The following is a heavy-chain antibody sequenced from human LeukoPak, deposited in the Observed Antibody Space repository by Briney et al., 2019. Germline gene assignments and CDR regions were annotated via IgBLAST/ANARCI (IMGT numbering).Heavy chain of an antibody. V-gene: IGHV1-2*02. CDR2: INPNSGGT. Sequence: GASVKVSCKASGYTFTGYYMHWVRQAPGQGLEWMGWINPNSGGTNYAQKFQGRVTMTKDTSISTAYMELSRLRSDDTAVYYCARDAPIFGATDLYNWFDPWGQGTLVTVSS. CDR1: GYTFTGYY. D-gene: IGHD3-3*01. J-gene: IGHJ5*02. CDR3: ARDAPIFGATDLYNWFDP.